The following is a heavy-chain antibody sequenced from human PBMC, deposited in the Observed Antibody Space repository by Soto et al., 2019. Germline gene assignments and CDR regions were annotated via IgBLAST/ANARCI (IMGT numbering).Heavy chain of an antibody. D-gene: IGHD6-6*01. J-gene: IGHJ4*02. Sequence: SETLSLTCTVSGGSISSSSYYWGWIRQPPGKGLEWIGSIYYSGSTYYNPSLKSRVTISVDTSKNQFSLKLSSVTAADTAVYYCARYAKTSIAARSIDYWGQGTLVTVSS. CDR2: IYYSGST. V-gene: IGHV4-39*01. CDR1: GGSISSSSYY. CDR3: ARYAKTSIAARSIDY.